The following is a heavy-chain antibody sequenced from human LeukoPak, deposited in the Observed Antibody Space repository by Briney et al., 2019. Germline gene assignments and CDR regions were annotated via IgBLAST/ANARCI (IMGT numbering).Heavy chain of an antibody. Sequence: QPGGSLRLSCAASGFTFNTYWMHWVRQTPGKGLVWVSRITSDGSGTSYADSVKGRFTISRDNAKNTLYLQMNSLRAEDTAVYYCARGFYDYVWGTDYWGQGTLVTVSS. CDR3: ARGFYDYVWGTDY. V-gene: IGHV3-74*01. J-gene: IGHJ4*02. CDR2: ITSDGSGT. D-gene: IGHD3-16*01. CDR1: GFTFNTYW.